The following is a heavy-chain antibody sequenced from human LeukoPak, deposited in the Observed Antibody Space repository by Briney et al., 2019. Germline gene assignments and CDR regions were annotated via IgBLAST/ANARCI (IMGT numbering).Heavy chain of an antibody. J-gene: IGHJ4*02. CDR2: IDPSDSYT. V-gene: IGHV5-10-1*01. D-gene: IGHD5-18*01. CDR3: ARGYSYGRYYFDY. Sequence: GESGKISCKGSGYSFTSYWINWVRHMPGKGREWMGRIDPSDSYTNYSPSFQGHVTISADKSISTAYLQWSSLKASDTAIYCARGYSYGRYYFDYWGQGTLVTVSS. CDR1: GYSFTSYW.